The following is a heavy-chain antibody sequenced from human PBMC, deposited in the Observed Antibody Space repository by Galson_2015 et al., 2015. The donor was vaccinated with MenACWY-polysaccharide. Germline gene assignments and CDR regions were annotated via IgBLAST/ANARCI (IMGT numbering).Heavy chain of an antibody. V-gene: IGHV3-23*01. Sequence: SLRLSCAASGFTFNSYSMSWVRQAPGKGLEWVSAISGSGASTYYADSVKGRFTISRDNSKNTLYLQMNSLRADDTAVDYCANPGPTTRRTNDVDFWGQGTLVTVSS. CDR1: GFTFNSYS. CDR3: ANPGPTTRRTNDVDF. CDR2: ISGSGAST. J-gene: IGHJ4*02. D-gene: IGHD1-1*01.